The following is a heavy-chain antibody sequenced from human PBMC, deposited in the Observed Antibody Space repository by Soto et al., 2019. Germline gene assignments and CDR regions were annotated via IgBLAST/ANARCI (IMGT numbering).Heavy chain of an antibody. D-gene: IGHD5-12*01. CDR1: GFTFSDYY. Sequence: GGSLRLSCAASGFTFSDYYMSWIRQAPGKGLEWVSYISSSSSYTNYADSVKGRFTISRDNAKNSLYLQMNSLRADDTALYYCARDHHRYSGYDYVDYWGQGTLVTVSS. CDR2: ISSSSSYT. V-gene: IGHV3-11*05. J-gene: IGHJ4*02. CDR3: ARDHHRYSGYDYVDY.